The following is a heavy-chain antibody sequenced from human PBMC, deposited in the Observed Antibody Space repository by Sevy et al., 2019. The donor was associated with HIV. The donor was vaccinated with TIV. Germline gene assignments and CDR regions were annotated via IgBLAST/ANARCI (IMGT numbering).Heavy chain of an antibody. CDR2: IYSGDST. Sequence: GGSLRLSCAVSGLTVDSNYMSWVRQAPGKGLEWVSIIYSGDSTYYADSVKGRFTISTDNSKNTLDLQMNSLRAEDTAVYYCARGGLDSNWFRSFDYWGQGTLVTVSS. D-gene: IGHD6-13*01. CDR3: ARGGLDSNWFRSFDY. CDR1: GLTVDSNY. V-gene: IGHV3-53*01. J-gene: IGHJ4*02.